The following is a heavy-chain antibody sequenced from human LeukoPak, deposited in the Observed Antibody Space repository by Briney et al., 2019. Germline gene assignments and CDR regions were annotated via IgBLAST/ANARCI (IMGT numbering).Heavy chain of an antibody. D-gene: IGHD3-10*01. CDR1: GFAFNTYS. Sequence: GGSLRLSCAASGFAFNTYSMNWVRQAPGKGLEWVSVIYSSGNTYYADSVKGRFAITRDNSKNTLSLQMNSLRVEDTAVYYCARSGKGKFDFWGQGTLVTVSS. CDR2: IYSSGNT. CDR3: ARSGKGKFDF. V-gene: IGHV3-53*01. J-gene: IGHJ4*02.